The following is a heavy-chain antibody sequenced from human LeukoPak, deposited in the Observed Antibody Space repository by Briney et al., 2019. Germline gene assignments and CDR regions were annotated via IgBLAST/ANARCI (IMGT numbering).Heavy chain of an antibody. CDR1: GYNFACYG. J-gene: IGHJ4*02. V-gene: IGHV1-18*01. D-gene: IGHD1-26*01. CDR2: ISGHNADT. Sequence: GASVKVSCKASGYNFACYGVSWVRQAPGQGLEWMGWISGHNADTNYAQKVQGRVSMTTDTSTSTAYLELRSLTSDDTAVYFCARDRYGFRSGSYDYWGQGTLVTVSS. CDR3: ARDRYGFRSGSYDY.